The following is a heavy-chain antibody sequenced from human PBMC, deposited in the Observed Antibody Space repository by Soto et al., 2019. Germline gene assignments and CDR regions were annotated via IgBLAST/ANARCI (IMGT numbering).Heavy chain of an antibody. CDR3: ARGFDVVARESRYFDP. CDR1: SGSFSGYY. D-gene: IGHD2-15*01. Sequence: QVQLQQWGARLLKPSETLSLTCAVYSGSFSGYYWSWIRQPPGKGLEWIGEINHSGSTKYNPSLKSRVTISVDVPKNQFSLKLSSVTAADTAVYYCARGFDVVARESRYFDPWGRGTLVTVSS. V-gene: IGHV4-34*01. J-gene: IGHJ2*01. CDR2: INHSGST.